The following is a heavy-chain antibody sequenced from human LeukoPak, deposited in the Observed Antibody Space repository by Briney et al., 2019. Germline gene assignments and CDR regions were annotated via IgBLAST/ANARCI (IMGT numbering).Heavy chain of an antibody. Sequence: GGSLRLSCAASEFIFSSYDMHWVRQAPGKGLEWVAVISSDGSTKYKADSVKGRFTISRDNSKNTLHLQLNSLGTDDTAAYYCARAASGSYFLDYWGQGTLVTVSS. V-gene: IGHV3-30-3*01. CDR1: EFIFSSYD. CDR3: ARAASGSYFLDY. D-gene: IGHD1-26*01. J-gene: IGHJ4*02. CDR2: ISSDGSTK.